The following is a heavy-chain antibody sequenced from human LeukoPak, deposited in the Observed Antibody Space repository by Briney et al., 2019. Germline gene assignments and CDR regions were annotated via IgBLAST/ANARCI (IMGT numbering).Heavy chain of an antibody. CDR1: GYTFTNYY. V-gene: IGHV1-46*01. Sequence: ASVKLSCMASGYTFTNYYMHWVRQAPGQGLEWMGIINPSGGSTTYAQKFQGRVTMTRDTSTSTVYMELSSLRSEDTAVYYCARYASGYSRDYWGQGTLVTVSS. CDR2: INPSGGST. D-gene: IGHD2-15*01. CDR3: ARYASGYSRDY. J-gene: IGHJ4*02.